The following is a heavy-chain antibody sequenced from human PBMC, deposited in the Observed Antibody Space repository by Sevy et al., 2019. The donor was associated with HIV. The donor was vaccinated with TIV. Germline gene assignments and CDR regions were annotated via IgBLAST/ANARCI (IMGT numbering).Heavy chain of an antibody. CDR3: ARPYDFWSGYRTPHHYYGMDV. V-gene: IGHV4-34*01. Sequence: SETLSLTCAVYGGSFSGYYWSWIRQPPGKGLEWIGEISHSGSTNYNPSLKSRVTISVDTSKNQFSLKLSSVTAADTAVYYCARPYDFWSGYRTPHHYYGMDVWGQGTTVTVSS. CDR2: ISHSGST. J-gene: IGHJ6*02. CDR1: GGSFSGYY. D-gene: IGHD3-3*01.